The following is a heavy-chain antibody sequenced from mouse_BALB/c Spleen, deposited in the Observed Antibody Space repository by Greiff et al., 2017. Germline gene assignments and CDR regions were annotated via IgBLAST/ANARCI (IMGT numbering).Heavy chain of an antibody. V-gene: IGHV1-87*01. CDR1: GYTFTSYW. CDR3: ARSGGNYAMDY. J-gene: IGHJ4*01. Sequence: VHLVESGAELARPGASVKLSCKASGYTFTSYWMQWVKQRPGQGLEWIGAIYPGDGDTRYTQKFKGKATLTADKSSSTAYMQLSSLASEDSAVYYCARSGGNYAMDYWGQGTSVTVSS. CDR2: IYPGDGDT. D-gene: IGHD3-1*01.